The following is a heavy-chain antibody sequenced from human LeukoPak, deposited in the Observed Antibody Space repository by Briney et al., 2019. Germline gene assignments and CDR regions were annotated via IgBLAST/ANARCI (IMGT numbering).Heavy chain of an antibody. J-gene: IGHJ6*02. CDR1: GFTFSDYY. D-gene: IGHD3-10*01. Sequence: PGGSLRLSCAASGFTFSDYYMSWIGQAPGKGLEWVSYISSSGSTIYYADSVKGRFTISRDNAKNSLYLQMNSLRAEDTAVYYCARDLKGTHYYGSGSIDHGMDVWGQGTTVTVSS. V-gene: IGHV3-11*01. CDR3: ARDLKGTHYYGSGSIDHGMDV. CDR2: ISSSGSTI.